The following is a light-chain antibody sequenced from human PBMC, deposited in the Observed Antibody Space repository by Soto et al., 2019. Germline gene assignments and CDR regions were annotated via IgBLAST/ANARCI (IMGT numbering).Light chain of an antibody. CDR3: QQYKSFPYT. CDR2: DAS. Sequence: DIQMTQSPSTLSAPVGDRVTITCRASQSISNWLAWYQQKPGKAPKLLIYDASSLESDVPSRFSGSRSGTEFTLTISGLQPDDFATYCCQQYKSFPYTFGQGTKLEIK. J-gene: IGKJ2*01. CDR1: QSISNW. V-gene: IGKV1-5*01.